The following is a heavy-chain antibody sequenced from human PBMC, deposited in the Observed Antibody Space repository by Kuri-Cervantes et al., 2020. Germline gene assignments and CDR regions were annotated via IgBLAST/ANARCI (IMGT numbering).Heavy chain of an antibody. CDR1: GFTFSSYA. D-gene: IGHD5-12*01. Sequence: GESLKISCAASGFTFSSYAMSWVRQAPGKGLEWVSAISGSGGSAYYADSVKGRFTISRDNAKNSLYLQMNSLRAEDTAVYYCARERPNSGYDYVFDYWGQGTLVTVSS. CDR2: ISGSGGSA. CDR3: ARERPNSGYDYVFDY. J-gene: IGHJ4*02. V-gene: IGHV3-23*01.